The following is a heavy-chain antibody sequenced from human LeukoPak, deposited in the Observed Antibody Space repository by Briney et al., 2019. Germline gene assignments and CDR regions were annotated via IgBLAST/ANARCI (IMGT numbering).Heavy chain of an antibody. V-gene: IGHV1-18*01. J-gene: IGHJ4*02. Sequence: GASVKVSCKASGYTFTSYGISWVRQAPGQGLEWMGWISANNGNTNYAQKVQGRVTMTRDTSTSTAYMELRSLRYDDTAVYYCSRDDGPFGGVRFDHWSQGTLVTVSS. D-gene: IGHD3-16*01. CDR1: GYTFTSYG. CDR3: SRDDGPFGGVRFDH. CDR2: ISANNGNT.